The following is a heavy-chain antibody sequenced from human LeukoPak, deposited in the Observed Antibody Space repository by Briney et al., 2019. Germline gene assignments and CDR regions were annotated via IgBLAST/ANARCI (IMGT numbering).Heavy chain of an antibody. CDR3: ATGRPLLVTMVRGVMTY. CDR1: GYTFTSYY. Sequence: ASVKVSCKASGYTFTSYYMHWVRQAPGQGLEWMGIINPSGGSTSYAQKFQGRVTMTRDTSTSTVYMELSSLRSEDTAVYYCATGRPLLVTMVRGVMTYWGQGTLVTVSS. D-gene: IGHD3-10*01. J-gene: IGHJ4*02. CDR2: INPSGGST. V-gene: IGHV1-46*01.